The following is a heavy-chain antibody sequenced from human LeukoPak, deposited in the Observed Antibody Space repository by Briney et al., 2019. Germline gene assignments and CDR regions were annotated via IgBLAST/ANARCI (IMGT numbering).Heavy chain of an antibody. J-gene: IGHJ4*02. D-gene: IGHD3-22*01. Sequence: SETLSLTCTVSVDSIFSGTYDWSWVRQPAGKGLEWIGRIFTTGTTNYSPSLKSRVTLSLDRSKNQFSLQLTPVTAADTAAYSSATHRTSGSYYRAFYYWGQGPLVPVSS. CDR1: VDSIFSGTYD. CDR3: ATHRTSGSYYRAFYY. V-gene: IGHV4-61*02. CDR2: IFTTGTT.